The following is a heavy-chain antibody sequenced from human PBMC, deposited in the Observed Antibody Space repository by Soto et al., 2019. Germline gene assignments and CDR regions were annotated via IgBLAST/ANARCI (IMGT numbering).Heavy chain of an antibody. D-gene: IGHD6-19*01. J-gene: IGHJ4*02. CDR1: GFTFSSYW. CDR2: IYSDGSSN. CDR3: ARDLYSSGWNPLDY. V-gene: IGHV3-74*01. Sequence: EVQLVESGGGLVQPGGSLRLSCAASGFTFSSYWMHWVRQAPGKGLVWVSRIYSDGSSNSYADSVKGRFTISRDNAKNTLYLQMNSLRAEDTAVYYCARDLYSSGWNPLDYWGQGTLVTVSS.